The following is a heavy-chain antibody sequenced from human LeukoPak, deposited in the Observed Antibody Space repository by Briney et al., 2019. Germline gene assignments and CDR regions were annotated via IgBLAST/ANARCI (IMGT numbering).Heavy chain of an antibody. CDR2: ISSSSSYI. Sequence: GGSLRLSCAASGFTFSSYSMNWVRQAPRKGLEWVSSISSSSSYIYYADSVKGRFTISRDNAKNSLYLQMNSLRAEDTAVYYCARDPGGGIAAAGTVWFDPWGQGTLVTVSS. CDR1: GFTFSSYS. J-gene: IGHJ5*02. D-gene: IGHD6-13*01. CDR3: ARDPGGGIAAAGTVWFDP. V-gene: IGHV3-21*01.